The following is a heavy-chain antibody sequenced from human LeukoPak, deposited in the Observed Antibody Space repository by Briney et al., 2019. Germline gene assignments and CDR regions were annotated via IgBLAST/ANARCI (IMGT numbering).Heavy chain of an antibody. J-gene: IGHJ4*02. V-gene: IGHV3-7*01. D-gene: IGHD6-13*01. CDR2: IKPDGSEN. CDR3: ARWEKGYSSNWYFDY. CDR1: GFTFSNYW. Sequence: QTGGSLRLSCAASGFTFSNYWLSWVRQAPGKGLEWVANIKPDGSENQYVDSVKGRFTISRDNAKNSLYLQMNSQRAEDTAVYYCARWEKGYSSNWYFDYWGQGTLVTVSS.